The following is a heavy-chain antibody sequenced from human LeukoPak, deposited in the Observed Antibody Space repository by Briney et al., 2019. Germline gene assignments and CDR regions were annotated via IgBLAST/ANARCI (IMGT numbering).Heavy chain of an antibody. V-gene: IGHV4-39*07. J-gene: IGHJ3*02. Sequence: SETLSLTCTVSGGSISSSSYYWGWIRQPPGKGLEWIGSIYYSGSTYYNPSLKSRVTISVDTSKNQFSLKLSSVTAADTAVYYCARDRGYCSSTSCSTAFDIWGQGTMVTVSS. D-gene: IGHD2-2*01. CDR1: GGSISSSSYY. CDR2: IYYSGST. CDR3: ARDRGYCSSTSCSTAFDI.